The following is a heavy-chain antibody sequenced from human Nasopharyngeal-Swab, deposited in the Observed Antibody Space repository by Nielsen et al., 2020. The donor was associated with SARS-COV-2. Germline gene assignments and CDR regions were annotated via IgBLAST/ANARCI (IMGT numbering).Heavy chain of an antibody. D-gene: IGHD2-2*01. CDR2: IYPGDSDT. CDR3: ARVFAVVPAGIGLSGWFDP. CDR1: GYSFTSYW. J-gene: IGHJ5*02. V-gene: IGHV5-51*01. Sequence: GESLKISCKGSGYSFTSYWIGWVRQMPGKGLEWMGIIYPGDSDTRYSPSFQGQVTISADKSISTAYLQWSSLKASDTAMYYCARVFAVVPAGIGLSGWFDPWGQGTLVTVSS.